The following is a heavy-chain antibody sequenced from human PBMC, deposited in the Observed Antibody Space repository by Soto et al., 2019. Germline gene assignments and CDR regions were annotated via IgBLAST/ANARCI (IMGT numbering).Heavy chain of an antibody. CDR2: IYYSGST. CDR3: ARRYGYAFDI. CDR1: GGSISSYY. D-gene: IGHD4-17*01. Sequence: SETLSLTCTVSGGSISSYYWSWIRQPPGKGLEWIGYIYYSGSTNYNPSLKSRATISVDTSKNQFSLKLSSVTAADTAVYYCARRYGYAFDIWGQGTMVTVSS. V-gene: IGHV4-59*01. J-gene: IGHJ3*02.